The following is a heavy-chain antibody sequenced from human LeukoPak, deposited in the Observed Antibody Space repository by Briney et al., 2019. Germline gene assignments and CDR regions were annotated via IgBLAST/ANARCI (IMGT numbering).Heavy chain of an antibody. CDR2: IYHSGST. CDR3: ARVSIVVVGFWYFDL. J-gene: IGHJ2*01. V-gene: IGHV4-4*02. Sequence: SETLSLTCAVSGGSISSSNWWSWVRQPPGKGLEWIGEIYHSGSTNYNPSLKSRVTISVDKSKNQFSLKLSSVTAADTAVYYCARVSIVVVGFWYFDLWGRGTLVTVSS. CDR1: GGSISSSNW. D-gene: IGHD2-15*01.